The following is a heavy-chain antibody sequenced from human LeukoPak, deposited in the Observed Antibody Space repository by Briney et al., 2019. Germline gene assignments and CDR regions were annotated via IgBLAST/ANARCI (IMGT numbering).Heavy chain of an antibody. D-gene: IGHD4-11*01. Sequence: GGSLRLSCAASGFAFGNYAMHWIRQAPGKGLEWVSLISGDGTTTYHAESVKGRFTVSRDNSKNSLFLQMNGLRSEDTAFYYCAKDLTTVGSPWFHPWGQGTLVTVSS. V-gene: IGHV3-43*02. CDR1: GFAFGNYA. J-gene: IGHJ5*02. CDR2: ISGDGTTT. CDR3: AKDLTTVGSPWFHP.